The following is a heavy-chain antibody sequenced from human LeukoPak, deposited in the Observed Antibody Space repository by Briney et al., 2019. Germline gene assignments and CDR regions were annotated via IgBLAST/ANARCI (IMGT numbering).Heavy chain of an antibody. D-gene: IGHD2-2*01. Sequence: LGGSLRLSCAGSGFMFGNHWMNWVRQAPGKGLEWVASIKRGGSEKFYVDSVRGRFTVSRDDPQNSLYLQMNSLRAEDTAVYYCARGYPSYCSSTSCSYYYGMDVWGQGTTVTVSS. CDR2: IKRGGSEK. CDR1: GFMFGNHW. J-gene: IGHJ6*02. CDR3: ARGYPSYCSSTSCSYYYGMDV. V-gene: IGHV3-7*01.